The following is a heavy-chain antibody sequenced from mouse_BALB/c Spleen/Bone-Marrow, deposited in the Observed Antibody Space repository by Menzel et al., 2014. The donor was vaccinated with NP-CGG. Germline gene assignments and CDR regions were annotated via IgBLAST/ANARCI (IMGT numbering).Heavy chain of an antibody. J-gene: IGHJ4*01. CDR1: GNTFTDYV. CDR3: ARRNTGRGYALDY. Sequence: QVQLQQSGPELVKPGASVKMSCKASGNTFTDYVITWVKRSSGQGLEWIGEIYLGSGSTYYNEKFKGKATLTADKSSNTAYMQLSRLTSEDSGVYFCARRNTGRGYALDYWGQGTSVTVSS. V-gene: IGHV1-77*01. D-gene: IGHD5-2*01. CDR2: IYLGSGST.